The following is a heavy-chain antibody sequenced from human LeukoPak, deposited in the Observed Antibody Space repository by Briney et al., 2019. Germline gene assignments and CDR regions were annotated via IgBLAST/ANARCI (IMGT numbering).Heavy chain of an antibody. CDR2: IYYSGNT. V-gene: IGHV4-39*01. CDR1: TDSISSGHYY. CDR3: ARQPKSCTPGVYITGKACWFDP. D-gene: IGHD3-10*01. J-gene: IGHJ5*02. Sequence: SETLSLTCTVSTDSISSGHYYWGWIRQTPEKGLEWIASIYYSGNTYYNPSLTSLKSRVSISIDTANNRFSLRLTSVTAADTAIYYCARQPKSCTPGVYITGKACWFDPWGQGIQVTVSS.